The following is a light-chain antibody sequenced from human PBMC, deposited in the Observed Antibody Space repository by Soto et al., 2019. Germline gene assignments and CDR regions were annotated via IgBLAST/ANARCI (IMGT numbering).Light chain of an antibody. CDR2: DAS. J-gene: IGKJ4*01. CDR3: QQRSNWPALT. V-gene: IGKV3-11*01. Sequence: EIVLTKSPAPLSLSPGERGTLSCRASPSVNSYLAWYLQKPGQGPKLLIHDASNRATGIPARFSGSGSGTDFTLTISSLEPEDFAVYYCQQRSNWPALTFGGGTKVEIK. CDR1: PSVNSY.